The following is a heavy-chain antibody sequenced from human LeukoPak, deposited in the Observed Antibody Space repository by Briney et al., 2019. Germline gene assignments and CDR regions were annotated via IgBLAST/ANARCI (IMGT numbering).Heavy chain of an antibody. D-gene: IGHD5-18*01. Sequence: PSETLSLTCTVSGGSISSYYWSWIRQPPGKGLEWIGYIYYSGSTNYNPSLKSRVTISVDTSKNQFSLKLTSVTAADTAVYYCARVGGFSYGYGIPYYYFYYMDVWGKGTTVTVSS. J-gene: IGHJ6*03. V-gene: IGHV4-59*01. CDR1: GGSISSYY. CDR3: ARVGGFSYGYGIPYYYFYYMDV. CDR2: IYYSGST.